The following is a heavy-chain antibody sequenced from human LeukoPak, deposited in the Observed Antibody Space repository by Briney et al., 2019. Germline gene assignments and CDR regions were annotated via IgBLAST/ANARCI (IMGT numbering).Heavy chain of an antibody. V-gene: IGHV1-69*13. J-gene: IGHJ6*04. D-gene: IGHD5-12*01. CDR3: ARGHRGYESYYYYYGMDV. CDR2: IIPIFGTA. Sequence: ASVKVSCKASGGTFSSYAISWVRQASGQGLEWMGGIIPIFGTANYAQKFQGRVTITADESTSTAYMELSSLRSEDTAVYYCARGHRGYESYYYYYGMDVWGKGTTVTVSS. CDR1: GGTFSSYA.